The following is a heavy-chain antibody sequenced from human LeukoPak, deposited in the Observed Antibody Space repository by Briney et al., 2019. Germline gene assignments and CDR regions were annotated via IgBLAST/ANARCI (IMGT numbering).Heavy chain of an antibody. CDR1: GFTFSIYW. Sequence: GGSLRLSCAASGFTFSIYWMSWVRQAPGKGLEWVANIKQDGSEKYYADSVKGRFTISRDNSKNTLYLQMNSLRAEDTAVYYCASSVAAAGTFDYWGQGTLVTVSS. CDR2: IKQDGSEK. J-gene: IGHJ4*02. CDR3: ASSVAAAGTFDY. V-gene: IGHV3-7*02. D-gene: IGHD6-13*01.